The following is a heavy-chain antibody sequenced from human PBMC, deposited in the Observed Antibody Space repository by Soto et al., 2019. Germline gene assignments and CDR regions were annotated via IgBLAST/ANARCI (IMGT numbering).Heavy chain of an antibody. J-gene: IGHJ4*02. CDR3: ARDLGLVGSSGERDY. Sequence: EVQLVESGGGLVQPGGSLRLSCAASGFTFSSYEMHWVRQAPGKGLEWVSYISSSGSTIYYADSVEGRFTISRDNAKNSLYLQMNSLISENKAVYYCARDLGLVGSSGERDYWGQVTLVTVSS. CDR1: GFTFSSYE. D-gene: IGHD3-22*01. V-gene: IGHV3-48*03. CDR2: ISSSGSTI.